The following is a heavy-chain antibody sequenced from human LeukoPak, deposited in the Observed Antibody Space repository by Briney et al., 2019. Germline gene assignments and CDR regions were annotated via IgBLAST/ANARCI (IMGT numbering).Heavy chain of an antibody. J-gene: IGHJ4*02. CDR1: GGSISSSNW. V-gene: IGHV4-4*02. D-gene: IGHD2-2*01. Sequence: SETLSLTCAVSGGSISSSNWWSWVRRPPGKGLEWIGEIYHSGSTNYNPSLKSRVTISVDKSKNQFSLKLSSVTAADTAVYYCARVPPYSSSWGLFDYWGQGTLVTVSS. CDR2: IYHSGST. CDR3: ARVPPYSSSWGLFDY.